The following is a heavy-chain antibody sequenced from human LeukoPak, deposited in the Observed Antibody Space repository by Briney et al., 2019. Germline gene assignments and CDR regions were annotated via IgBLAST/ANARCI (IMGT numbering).Heavy chain of an antibody. CDR2: INPNRGGT. D-gene: IGHD6-13*01. J-gene: IGHJ6*03. CDR3: AARTGSSSWYAYYYYYMDV. Sequence: ASVKVSCKPSGYTFSDYYIRWGRQAPGQGLEWRGWINPNRGGTNYAQKFQGRVTMTRDTSISTAYMELSRLRSDDTAVYYCAARTGSSSWYAYYYYYMDVWAKGTTVTVSS. V-gene: IGHV1-2*02. CDR1: GYTFSDYY.